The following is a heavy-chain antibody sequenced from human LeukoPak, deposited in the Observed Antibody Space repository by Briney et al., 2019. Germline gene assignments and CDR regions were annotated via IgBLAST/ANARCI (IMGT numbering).Heavy chain of an antibody. CDR1: GYPFTSYS. Sequence: ASVKVSCKASGYPFTSYSMHWVRQAPGQRLEWMGWINAGNGHTKYSQEFQGRFTITRDTSASTAYMELSSLRCGDMGVYYCARGSSSLLDYWVQGTLVSVSS. D-gene: IGHD6-13*01. CDR2: INAGNGHT. J-gene: IGHJ4*02. V-gene: IGHV1-3*03. CDR3: ARGSSSLLDY.